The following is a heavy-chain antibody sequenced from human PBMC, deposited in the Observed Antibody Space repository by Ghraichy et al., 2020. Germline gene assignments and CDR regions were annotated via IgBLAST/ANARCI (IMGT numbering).Heavy chain of an antibody. CDR1: GFTFSTYS. V-gene: IGHV3-21*01. J-gene: IGHJ6*02. D-gene: IGHD2/OR15-2a*01. CDR2: ISGDSNYK. Sequence: GESLNISCTASGFTFSTYSFNWVRQAPEKGLEWVSAISGDSNYKYYADSVKGRFTISRDSAKNSLYLQMNSLRAEDTAVYYCARIVLTAPYGLDVWGQGTTVTVSS. CDR3: ARIVLTAPYGLDV.